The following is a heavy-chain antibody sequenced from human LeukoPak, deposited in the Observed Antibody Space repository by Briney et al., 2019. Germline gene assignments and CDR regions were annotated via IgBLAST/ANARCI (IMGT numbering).Heavy chain of an antibody. CDR3: ARDSSGYLIDY. CDR1: GFTFSNYW. J-gene: IGHJ4*02. Sequence: GGSLRLSCAASGFTFSNYWMTWVRQAPGKGLEWVANIKQDGSERYYVDSVKGRFTISRDNAKNSLYLQTNSPRAEDTAVYYCARDSSGYLIDYWGQGTLVTVSS. V-gene: IGHV3-7*03. D-gene: IGHD3-22*01. CDR2: IKQDGSER.